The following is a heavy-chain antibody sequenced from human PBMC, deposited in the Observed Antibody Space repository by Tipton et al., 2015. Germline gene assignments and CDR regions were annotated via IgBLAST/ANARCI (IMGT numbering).Heavy chain of an antibody. CDR2: IYDSGST. J-gene: IGHJ5*02. D-gene: IGHD3-10*01. CDR3: ARDGSGGLSWFDP. V-gene: IGHV4-38-2*02. Sequence: TLSLTCALSGYSISSGYYWGWIRQPPGKGLEWIGNIYDSGSTYYNPSLESRVTISVDTSKKQFSLKVNSVTPEDTAVYYCARDGSGGLSWFDPWGQGTLVTVSS. CDR1: GYSISSGYY.